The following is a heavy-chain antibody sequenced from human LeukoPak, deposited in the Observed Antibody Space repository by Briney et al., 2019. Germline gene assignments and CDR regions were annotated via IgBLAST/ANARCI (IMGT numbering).Heavy chain of an antibody. V-gene: IGHV3-48*03. CDR2: ISSSGSTI. Sequence: GGSLRLSCAASGFTFSSYEMNWVRQAPGKGLEWVSYISSSGSTIYYADSVKGRFTIFRDNAKNSLYLQMNSLRAEDTAVYYCARDRITMVRGVSPLYYYYGMDVWGKGTTVTVSS. J-gene: IGHJ6*04. CDR1: GFTFSSYE. D-gene: IGHD3-10*01. CDR3: ARDRITMVRGVSPLYYYYGMDV.